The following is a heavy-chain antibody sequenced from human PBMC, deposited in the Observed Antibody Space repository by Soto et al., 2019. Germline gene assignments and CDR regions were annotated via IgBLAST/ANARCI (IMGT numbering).Heavy chain of an antibody. Sequence: SQTLSLTCTVSGGSISSSSYYWGWIRQPPGKGLEWIGSIYYSGSTYYNPSLKSRVTISVDTSKNQFSLKLSSVTAADTAVYYCAIEVFGYYGSGTLPGFDPWGQGTLVTVSS. CDR1: GGSISSSSYY. V-gene: IGHV4-39*02. CDR2: IYYSGST. D-gene: IGHD3-10*01. CDR3: AIEVFGYYGSGTLPGFDP. J-gene: IGHJ5*02.